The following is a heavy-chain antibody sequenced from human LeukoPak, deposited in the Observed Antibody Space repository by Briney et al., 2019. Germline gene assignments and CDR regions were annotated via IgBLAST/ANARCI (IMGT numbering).Heavy chain of an antibody. J-gene: IGHJ4*02. CDR1: GYTFTGYY. Sequence: GASVKVSCKASGYTFTGYYMHWVRQAPGQGLEWMGWINPNSGGTNYAQKFQGRVTMTRDTSISTAYMELSRLRSDDTAVYYCAREAVAANLEIDYWGQGTLVTVSS. CDR3: AREAVAANLEIDY. V-gene: IGHV1-2*02. D-gene: IGHD6-19*01. CDR2: INPNSGGT.